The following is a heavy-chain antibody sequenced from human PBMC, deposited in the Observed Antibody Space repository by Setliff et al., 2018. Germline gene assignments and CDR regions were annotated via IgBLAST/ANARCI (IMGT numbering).Heavy chain of an antibody. Sequence: PSETLSLTCTVSGDSISSGSYYWTWIRQPAGKGLEWIGHIYTSGSTNYNPSLKSRVTISVDTSKNQFSLKLSSATAADTAAYYCAREQSNYDFWSGYYGSYYYYMDVWGKGTTVTVSS. CDR1: GDSISSGSYY. V-gene: IGHV4-61*09. D-gene: IGHD3-3*01. CDR2: IYTSGST. CDR3: AREQSNYDFWSGYYGSYYYYMDV. J-gene: IGHJ6*03.